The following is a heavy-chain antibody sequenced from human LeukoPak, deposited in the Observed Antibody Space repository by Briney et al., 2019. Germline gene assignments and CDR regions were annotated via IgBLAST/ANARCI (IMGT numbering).Heavy chain of an antibody. CDR3: ARVYCSSTSCHPGINWFDP. CDR2: IYHSGST. CDR1: GGSISSGGYY. Sequence: SETLSLTCTVSGGSISSGGYYWSWIRQPPGKGLEWIGYIYHSGSTYYNPSLKSRVTISVDRSKNQFSLKLSSVTAADTAVYYCARVYCSSTSCHPGINWFDPWGQGTLVTVSS. J-gene: IGHJ5*02. V-gene: IGHV4-30-2*01. D-gene: IGHD2-2*01.